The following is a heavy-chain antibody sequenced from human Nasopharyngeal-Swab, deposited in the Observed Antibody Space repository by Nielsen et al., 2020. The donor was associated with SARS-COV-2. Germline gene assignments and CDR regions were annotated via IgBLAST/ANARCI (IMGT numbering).Heavy chain of an antibody. CDR1: GYTFTSYY. V-gene: IGHV1-46*01. Sequence: ASVKVSCKASGYTFTSYYMHWVRQAPGQGLEWMGIINPNGGSTSYAQKFQGRITMTRDTSTNTFYMELSSLRSEDTAVFYCARPSRPYISSKNWFFDLWGRGTLVTVSS. J-gene: IGHJ2*01. CDR2: INPNGGST. CDR3: ARPSRPYISSKNWFFDL. D-gene: IGHD6-13*01.